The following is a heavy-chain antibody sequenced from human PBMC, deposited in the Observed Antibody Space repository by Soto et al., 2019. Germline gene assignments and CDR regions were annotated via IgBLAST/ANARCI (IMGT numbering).Heavy chain of an antibody. CDR2: IFPSDSDT. D-gene: IGHD3-22*01. V-gene: IGHV5-51*01. J-gene: IGHJ5*02. CDR1: GYRFTSYW. CDR3: ARKDKSGYFNWFDP. Sequence: GESLKISCRTSGYRFTSYWIAWVRQMPGKGLEWMGIIFPSDSDTRYSPSFQGQVTISADRSTSTVFLQWTSLKASDTAVYFCARKDKSGYFNWFDPWGQGTLVTVSS.